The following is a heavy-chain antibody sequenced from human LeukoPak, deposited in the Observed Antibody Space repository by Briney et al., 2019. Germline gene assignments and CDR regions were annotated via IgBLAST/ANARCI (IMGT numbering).Heavy chain of an antibody. CDR1: GYTFTGNY. CDR2: INPNSGGT. J-gene: IGHJ3*02. D-gene: IGHD3-9*01. V-gene: IGHV1-2*02. Sequence: GASVKVSCKASGYTFTGNYMHWVRQAPGQGLEWMGWINPNSGGTNYAQKFQGRVTMTRDTSISAAYMELSRLNSDDTAVYYCARDRLLYDILSGYYIGNAFDIWGQGTQVTVSS. CDR3: ARDRLLYDILSGYYIGNAFDI.